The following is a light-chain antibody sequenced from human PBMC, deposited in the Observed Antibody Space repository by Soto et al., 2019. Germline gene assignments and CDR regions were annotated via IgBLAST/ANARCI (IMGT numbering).Light chain of an antibody. V-gene: IGKV2-28*01. CDR2: LGS. CDR1: QSLLHSDGYTY. Sequence: DIVMTQSPPSLSVTPGEPASISCRSSQSLLHSDGYTYVDWYVQRPGQSPQLLIYLGSNRASGVPDRLSGSGSGTDFTLKISKVESEDVGIYYCMQVLHTHFSFGRGTKVDIX. J-gene: IGKJ3*01. CDR3: MQVLHTHFS.